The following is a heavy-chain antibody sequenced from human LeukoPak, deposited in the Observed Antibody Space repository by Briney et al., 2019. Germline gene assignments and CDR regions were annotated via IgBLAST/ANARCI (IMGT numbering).Heavy chain of an antibody. CDR3: ARDRSGSYPYYFDY. V-gene: IGHV3-21*01. CDR2: ISSRSAYI. Sequence: PGGSLRLSCAASGFTFSDYSMNWVRQAPGKGLEWVSSISSRSAYIHYTDSVKGRFNISRDNAENSLYLQMNNLRADDTAVYYCARDRSGSYPYYFDYWGRGTLVTVSS. J-gene: IGHJ4*02. CDR1: GFTFSDYS. D-gene: IGHD1-26*01.